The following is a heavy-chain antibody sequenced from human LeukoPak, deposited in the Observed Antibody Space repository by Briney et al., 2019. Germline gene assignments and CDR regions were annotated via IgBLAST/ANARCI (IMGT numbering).Heavy chain of an antibody. V-gene: IGHV1-69*04. CDR2: IIPILGIA. CDR1: GGTFSSYA. J-gene: IGHJ4*02. D-gene: IGHD5-18*01. Sequence: GASVKVSCKASGGTFSSYAISWVRQAPGQGLEWMGRIIPILGIANYAQKFQGRVTITADKSTSTAYMELSSLRSEDTAVYYCALEKRGYSYGVDYWGQGTLVTVSS. CDR3: ALEKRGYSYGVDY.